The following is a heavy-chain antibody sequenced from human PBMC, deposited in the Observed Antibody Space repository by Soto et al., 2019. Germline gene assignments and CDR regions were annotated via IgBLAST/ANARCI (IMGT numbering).Heavy chain of an antibody. D-gene: IGHD2-2*01. Sequence: GESLKISCEGSGYNFNTYWIAWVRQMPGKGLEWMGITYPADSDTRYSPSFKGQVTISADKSIGTAYLQWTSLKASDTAIYYCARGAPMYSYYYVDVWGKGTTVTVSS. CDR1: GYNFNTYW. CDR2: TYPADSDT. CDR3: ARGAPMYSYYYVDV. J-gene: IGHJ6*03. V-gene: IGHV5-51*01.